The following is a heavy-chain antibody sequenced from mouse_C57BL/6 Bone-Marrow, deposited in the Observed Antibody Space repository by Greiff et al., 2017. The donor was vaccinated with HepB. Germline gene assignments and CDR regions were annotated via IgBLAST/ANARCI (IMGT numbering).Heavy chain of an antibody. D-gene: IGHD1-1*01. Sequence: EVQLVESGGGLVKPGGSLKPSCAASGFTFSSYTMSWVRQTPEKRLEWVATISGGGGNTYYPDSVKGRFTISRDNAKNTLYLQMSSLRSEDTALYYCARQGYYGSSPHYYAMDYWGQGTSVTVSS. CDR2: ISGGGGNT. CDR1: GFTFSSYT. CDR3: ARQGYYGSSPHYYAMDY. J-gene: IGHJ4*01. V-gene: IGHV5-9*01.